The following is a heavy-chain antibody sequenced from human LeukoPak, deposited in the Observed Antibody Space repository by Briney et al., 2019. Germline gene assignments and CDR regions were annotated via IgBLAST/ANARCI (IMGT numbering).Heavy chain of an antibody. J-gene: IGHJ5*02. CDR3: AKDVSYYDFWSGSNWFDP. D-gene: IGHD3-3*01. CDR2: IKNDGTVK. V-gene: IGHV3-7*01. CDR1: GFTFSYHW. Sequence: LAGGSLRLSCAASGFTFSYHWMTWVRQAPGKGLEWVANIKNDGTVKNYVDSVKGRFTISRDNAKNSLYLQMNSLRAEDTAVYYCAKDVSYYDFWSGSNWFDPWGQGTLVTVSS.